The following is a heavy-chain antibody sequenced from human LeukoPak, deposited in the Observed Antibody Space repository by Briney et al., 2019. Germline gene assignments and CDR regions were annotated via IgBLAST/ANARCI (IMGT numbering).Heavy chain of an antibody. D-gene: IGHD3-22*01. J-gene: IGHJ4*02. CDR2: IYPGDSDT. CDR1: GYSFTNYW. CDR3: ARHYDSSGYYSDY. V-gene: IGHV5-51*01. Sequence: GESLKISCKGSGYSFTNYWIGWVRQMPGKGLEWMGIIYPGDSDTTYNPSFQGQVTISADKSFSTAYLQWSSLKASDTAVYYCARHYDSSGYYSDYWGQGTLVTVSS.